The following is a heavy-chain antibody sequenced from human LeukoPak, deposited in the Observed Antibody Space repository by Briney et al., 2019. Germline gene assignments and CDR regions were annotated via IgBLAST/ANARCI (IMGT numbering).Heavy chain of an antibody. J-gene: IGHJ4*02. D-gene: IGHD3-16*02. V-gene: IGHV4-59*01. CDR2: IYYSGST. CDR1: GGSISSYY. CDR3: ARVPNEWGSYRPLYYFDY. Sequence: SETLSLTCTVSGGSISSYYWSWIRQPPGKGLEWSGYIYYSGSTNYNPSLKSRVTISVDTSKNQFYLKLSSVTAADTAVYYCARVPNEWGSYRPLYYFDYWGQGTLVAVSS.